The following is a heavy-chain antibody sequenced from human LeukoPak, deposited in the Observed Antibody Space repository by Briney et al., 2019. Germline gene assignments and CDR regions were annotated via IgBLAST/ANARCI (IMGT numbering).Heavy chain of an antibody. CDR1: GYSFTSYL. Sequence: GESLQISFPGSGYSFTSYLIGWVRPVPGKGLEWMGIIYPGDSDTRYSPSFQGQVTISADKSISTAYLQWSSLKASDTAMYYCARHRGRGPGDYWGQGTLVTVSS. V-gene: IGHV5-51*01. J-gene: IGHJ4*02. CDR2: IYPGDSDT. D-gene: IGHD5-24*01. CDR3: ARHRGRGPGDY.